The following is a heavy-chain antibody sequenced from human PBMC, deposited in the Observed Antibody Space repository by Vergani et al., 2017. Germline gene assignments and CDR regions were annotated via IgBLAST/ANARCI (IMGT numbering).Heavy chain of an antibody. V-gene: IGHV4-4*07. D-gene: IGHD6-13*01. CDR3: ARVGRDSSSWYYYYYMDV. CDR1: GGSISSYY. J-gene: IGHJ6*03. Sequence: QVQLQESGPGLVKPSETLSLTCTVSGGSISSYYWSWIRQPAGKGLEWIGRIYTSGSTNYNPSLKSRVTMSVDTSKNQFSLKLSSVTAADTAVYYCARVGRDSSSWYYYYYMDVWGKGTTVTVS. CDR2: IYTSGST.